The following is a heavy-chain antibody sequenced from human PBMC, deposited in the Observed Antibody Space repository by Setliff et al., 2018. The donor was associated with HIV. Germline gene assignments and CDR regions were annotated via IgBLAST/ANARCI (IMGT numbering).Heavy chain of an antibody. D-gene: IGHD1-26*01. CDR1: GGSISSYY. CDR2: IYYSGST. CDR3: VGGYNFDY. Sequence: SETLSLTCSVSGGSISSYYWSWIRQPPGKGLEWIGYIYYSGSTNYSPSLKSRVTISEDTSKNQIYLNLSSMTTADTAVYYCVGGYNFDYWGHGTLVTVS. J-gene: IGHJ5*01. V-gene: IGHV4-59*01.